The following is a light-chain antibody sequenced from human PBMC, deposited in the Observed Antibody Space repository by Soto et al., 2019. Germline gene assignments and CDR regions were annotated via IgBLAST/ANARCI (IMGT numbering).Light chain of an antibody. V-gene: IGKV1-5*03. J-gene: IGKJ1*01. CDR2: KAS. Sequence: DIELTQSPSTLSASVGDRVTITCRTSQSISSWLAWYQQKPGQAPKLLIYKASSLESAVPSRFSGSGSGTEFTLTISSLHPDDFATYYCQQYNTYSQRNPLGQGTKVDIK. CDR3: QQYNTYSQRNP. CDR1: QSISSW.